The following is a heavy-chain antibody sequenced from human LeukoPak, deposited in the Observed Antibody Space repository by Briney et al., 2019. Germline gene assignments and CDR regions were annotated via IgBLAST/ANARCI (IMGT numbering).Heavy chain of an antibody. J-gene: IGHJ6*03. D-gene: IGHD5-18*01. CDR1: GGSFSGYY. Sequence: SETLSLTCAVYGGSFSGYYWGWIRQPPGKGLEWIGEINHSGSTNYNPSLKSRVTISVDTSKNQFSLKLSSVTAADTAVYYCARDGYSNYYYYYYYMDVWGKGTTVTVSS. CDR2: INHSGST. CDR3: ARDGYSNYYYYYYYMDV. V-gene: IGHV4-34*01.